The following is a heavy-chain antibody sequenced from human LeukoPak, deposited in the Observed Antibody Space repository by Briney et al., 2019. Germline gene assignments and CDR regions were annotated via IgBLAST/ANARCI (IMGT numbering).Heavy chain of an antibody. D-gene: IGHD3-10*01. CDR3: ARGDYYGSGSYYNAFYYFDY. Sequence: SETLSLTCTVSGGSISSYYWSWIRQPPGKGLEWIGYIYYSGSTNYNPSLKSRVTISVDTSKNQFSLKLSSVTAADTAVYYCARGDYYGSGSYYNAFYYFDYWGQGTLVTVS. V-gene: IGHV4-59*01. J-gene: IGHJ4*02. CDR1: GGSISSYY. CDR2: IYYSGST.